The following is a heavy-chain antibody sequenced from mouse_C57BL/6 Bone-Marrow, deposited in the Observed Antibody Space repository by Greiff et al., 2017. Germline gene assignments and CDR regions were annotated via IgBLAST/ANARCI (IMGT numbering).Heavy chain of an antibody. D-gene: IGHD1-1*01. CDR3: ARSPITTVVVRTYFDC. Sequence: QVQLQQPGAELVRPGTSVKLSCKASGYTFTSYWMHWVKQRPGQGLEWIGVIDPSDSYTNYNQKFKGKATLTVDTSSSTAYMQLSSLTSEDSAVYYCARSPITTVVVRTYFDCWGQGTTRAVSS. CDR1: GYTFTSYW. V-gene: IGHV1-59*01. CDR2: IDPSDSYT. J-gene: IGHJ2*01.